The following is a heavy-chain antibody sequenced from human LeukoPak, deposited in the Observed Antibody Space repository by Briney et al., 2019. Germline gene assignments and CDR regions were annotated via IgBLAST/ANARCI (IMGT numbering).Heavy chain of an antibody. V-gene: IGHV1-2*02. CDR3: ARASREQWLGFDY. CDR2: INPNSGGT. Sequence: ASVKVSCKASGCTFTGYYMHWVRQAPGQGLEWMGWINPNSGGTNYAQKFQGRVTMTRDTSISTAYMELSRLRSDDTAVYYCARASREQWLGFDYWGQGTLVTVSS. CDR1: GCTFTGYY. D-gene: IGHD6-19*01. J-gene: IGHJ4*02.